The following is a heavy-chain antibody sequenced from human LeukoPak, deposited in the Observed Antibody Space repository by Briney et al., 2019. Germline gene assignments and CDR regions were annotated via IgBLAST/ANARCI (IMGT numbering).Heavy chain of an antibody. V-gene: IGHV3-21*01. CDR1: GFTFSSYS. CDR2: ISSSSSYI. D-gene: IGHD6-19*01. J-gene: IGHJ5*02. CDR3: ARDPGWEQWQNWFDP. Sequence: GGSLRLSCAASGFTFSSYSMNWVRQAPGKGLEWVSSISSSSSYIYYADPVKGRFTISRDNAKNSLYLQMNSLRAEDTAVYYCARDPGWEQWQNWFDPWGQGTLVTVSS.